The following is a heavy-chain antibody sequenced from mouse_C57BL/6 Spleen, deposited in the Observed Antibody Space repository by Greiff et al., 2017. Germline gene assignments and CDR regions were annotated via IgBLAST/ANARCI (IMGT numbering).Heavy chain of an antibody. D-gene: IGHD1-1*02. CDR1: GYSFTGYY. CDR2: INPSTGGT. J-gene: IGHJ2*01. Sequence: VQLQQSGPELVKPGASVKISCKASGYSFTGYYMNWVKQSPEKSLEWIGEINPSTGGTTYNQKFKAKATLTVDKSPSTAYMQLKSLTSEDSAVYYCASRSYGPFGYWGQGTTLTVSS. V-gene: IGHV1-42*01. CDR3: ASRSYGPFGY.